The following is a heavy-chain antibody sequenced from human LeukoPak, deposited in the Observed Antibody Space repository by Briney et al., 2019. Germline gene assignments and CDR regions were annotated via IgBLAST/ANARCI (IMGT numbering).Heavy chain of an antibody. D-gene: IGHD2-2*01. CDR3: ARDRGYCSSTSCYQDTAKNWFDP. Sequence: GGSLRLSCAASGFTFSSYWMHWVRQAPGKGLVWVSRLNSDGSSTSYADSVKGRFTISRDNAKNTLYLQMNSLRAEDTAVYYCARDRGYCSSTSCYQDTAKNWFDPWGQGTLVTVSS. CDR1: GFTFSSYW. CDR2: LNSDGSST. J-gene: IGHJ5*02. V-gene: IGHV3-74*01.